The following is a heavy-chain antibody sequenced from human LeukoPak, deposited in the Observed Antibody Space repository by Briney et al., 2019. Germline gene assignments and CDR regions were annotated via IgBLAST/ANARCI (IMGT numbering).Heavy chain of an antibody. CDR2: ISNHVNSK. CDR1: GCPFSSYA. CDR3: AKGNPGIAVTGHRFFAR. J-gene: IGHJ5*02. Sequence: GTSLSLTCTASGCPFSSYAMHWVRQAPGKGLEWVAAISNHVNSKYYADSVKGRFTLSRDNSKNTLYLEMNTLRAEDTAVYYCAKGNPGIAVTGHRFFARWGQRTLVTVSS. D-gene: IGHD6-19*01. V-gene: IGHV3-30*01.